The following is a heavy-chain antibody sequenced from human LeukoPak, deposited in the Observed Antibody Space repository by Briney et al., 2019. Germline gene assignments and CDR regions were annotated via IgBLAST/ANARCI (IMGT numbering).Heavy chain of an antibody. CDR2: IYTSGST. Sequence: PSETLSLTCTFSGGSISSYYWSWIRQPAGKGLEGIGRIYTSGSTNYNPSLKSRVTMSVDTSKNQFSLKLSSVTAADTAVYYCARAMGSGSEYYFDYWGQGTLVTVSS. V-gene: IGHV4-4*07. D-gene: IGHD3-10*01. CDR3: ARAMGSGSEYYFDY. J-gene: IGHJ4*02. CDR1: GGSISSYY.